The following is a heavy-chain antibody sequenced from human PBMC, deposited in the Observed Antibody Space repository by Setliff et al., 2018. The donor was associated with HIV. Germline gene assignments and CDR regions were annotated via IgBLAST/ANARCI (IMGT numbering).Heavy chain of an antibody. CDR2: ISSSSSYI. Sequence: GGSLRLSCAASGFTFSSYNMNWVRQAPGKGLEWVSSISSSSSYIYYADSVKGRFTISRDNAKNSLYLQMNSLRAEDTAVYYCARDGYGSGSYFNYWGQGTLVTVSS. V-gene: IGHV3-21*01. CDR1: GFTFSSYN. CDR3: ARDGYGSGSYFNY. J-gene: IGHJ4*02. D-gene: IGHD3-10*01.